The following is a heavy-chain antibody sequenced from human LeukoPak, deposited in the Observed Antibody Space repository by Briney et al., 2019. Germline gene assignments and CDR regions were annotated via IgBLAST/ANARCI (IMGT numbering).Heavy chain of an antibody. V-gene: IGHV1-24*01. CDR3: ATIDGHYDSSGY. CDR2: FDPEDGET. D-gene: IGHD3-22*01. J-gene: IGHJ4*02. CDR1: GLNFRSFI. Sequence: GGSLRLSCAASGLNFRSFIMNWVRQAPGKGLEWMGGFDPEDGETIYAQKFQGRVTMTEDTSTDTAYMELSSLRSEDTAVYYCATIDGHYDSSGYWGQGTLVIVSS.